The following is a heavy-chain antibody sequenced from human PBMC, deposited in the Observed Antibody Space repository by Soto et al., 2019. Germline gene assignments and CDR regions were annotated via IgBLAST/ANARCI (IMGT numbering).Heavy chain of an antibody. V-gene: IGHV3-23*01. Sequence: EVQLLESGGGLVQPGGSLRLSCAASGFTFSSYAMSWVRQAPGKGLEWVSAISGSGGSTYYADSVKGRFTISRDTSKHTLYLQMNSLRAEDTAVYCCAKAVFGVVPFDYWGQGSLVTVSS. CDR2: ISGSGGST. D-gene: IGHD3-3*01. CDR3: AKAVFGVVPFDY. J-gene: IGHJ4*02. CDR1: GFTFSSYA.